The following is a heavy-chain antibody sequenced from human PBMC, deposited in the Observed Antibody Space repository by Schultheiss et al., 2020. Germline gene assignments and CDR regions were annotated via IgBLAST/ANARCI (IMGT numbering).Heavy chain of an antibody. J-gene: IGHJ3*02. V-gene: IGHV3-64D*06. D-gene: IGHD3-22*01. CDR2: ISSNGGST. CDR3: VKGHYYDSSGYQEHDAFDI. Sequence: GGSLRLSCSASGFTFSSYAMHWVRQAPGKGLEYVSAISSNGGSTYYADSVKGRFTISRDNSKNTLYLQMSSLRAEDTAVYYCVKGHYYDSSGYQEHDAFDIWGQGTMVTGSS. CDR1: GFTFSSYA.